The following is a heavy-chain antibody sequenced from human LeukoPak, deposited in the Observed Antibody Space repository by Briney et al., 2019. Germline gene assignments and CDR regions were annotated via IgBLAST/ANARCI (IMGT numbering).Heavy chain of an antibody. CDR3: ARDFALLWFGDFFDY. J-gene: IGHJ4*02. Sequence: GASVKVSCKASGYTFTSYGISWVRQAPGQGLEWMGWISAYNGNTNYAQKLQGRVTMTTDTSTCTAYMELRSLRSDDTAVYYCARDFALLWFGDFFDYWGQGTLVTVSS. CDR2: ISAYNGNT. D-gene: IGHD3-10*01. CDR1: GYTFTSYG. V-gene: IGHV1-18*04.